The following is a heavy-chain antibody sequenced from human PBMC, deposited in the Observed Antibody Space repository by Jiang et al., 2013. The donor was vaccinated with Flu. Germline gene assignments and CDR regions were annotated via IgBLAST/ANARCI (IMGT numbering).Heavy chain of an antibody. CDR2: MNADNGNK. V-gene: IGHV1-3*03. CDR3: ARERNSFKFLDF. D-gene: IGHD2-21*01. J-gene: IGHJ4*02. CDR1: GYSFNSNA. Sequence: SGAEVRKTGASVRVSCRTSGYSFNSNAIHWVRQAPGRGLEWLGWMNADNGNKKYSEDFQDRVTLTRDASASTAYMELSSLRSEDTAVYYCARERNSFKFLDFWGQGTLVTVSS.